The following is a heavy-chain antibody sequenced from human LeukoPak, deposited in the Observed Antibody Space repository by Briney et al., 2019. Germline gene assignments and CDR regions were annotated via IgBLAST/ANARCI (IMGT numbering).Heavy chain of an antibody. D-gene: IGHD3-10*01. CDR3: ALWFGESTLDY. J-gene: IGHJ4*02. CDR2: ISYDGSNK. Sequence: GGSLRLSCAASGFTFSSYGMHWVRQAPGKGLEWVAVISYDGSNKYYADSVKGRFTISRDNSKNTLYLQMNSLRAEDTAVYYCALWFGESTLDYWGQGTLVTVSS. V-gene: IGHV3-30*03. CDR1: GFTFSSYG.